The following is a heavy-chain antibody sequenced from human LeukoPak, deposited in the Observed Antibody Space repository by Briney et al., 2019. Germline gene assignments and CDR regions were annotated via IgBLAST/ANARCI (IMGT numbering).Heavy chain of an antibody. J-gene: IGHJ3*02. CDR3: ARTYSTSTAYDAFDI. CDR1: GGSISSGSYY. CDR2: IYTSGST. Sequence: SETLSLTCTVSGGSISSGSYYWSWIRQPAGKGLEWIGRIYTSGSTNYNPSLKSRVTISVNTSKNQFSLKLSSVTAADTAVYYCARTYSTSTAYDAFDIWGQGTMVTVPS. D-gene: IGHD6-6*01. V-gene: IGHV4-61*02.